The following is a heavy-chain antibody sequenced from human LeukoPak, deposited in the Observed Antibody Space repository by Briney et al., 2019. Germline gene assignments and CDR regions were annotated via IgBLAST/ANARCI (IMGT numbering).Heavy chain of an antibody. J-gene: IGHJ2*01. Sequence: GGSLRLSCAASRLTFSTYALHWRRQAPGKGLDWVAVISYDGSNKYYPDSVKGRFTISRDNSENTVYLQMNSLRPENTALYYCARGGAAVSAYWYFDLWGRGTLVTVSS. CDR1: RLTFSTYA. CDR2: ISYDGSNK. V-gene: IGHV3-30-3*01. D-gene: IGHD6-19*01. CDR3: ARGGAAVSAYWYFDL.